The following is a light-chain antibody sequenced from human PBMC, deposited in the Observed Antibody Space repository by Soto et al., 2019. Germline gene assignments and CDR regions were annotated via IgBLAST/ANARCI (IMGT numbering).Light chain of an antibody. CDR2: DAS. J-gene: IGKJ2*01. CDR3: LQHYNCPPN. CDR1: QDIRND. V-gene: IGKV1-17*01. Sequence: DIQMTQSPSSLSASVGDRVTITCRASQDIRNDLGWYQQKPGKAPQRLIYDASSLQSGVPSRFSGSGSVTEFTFGITSLQTVDWLPYYGLQHYNCPPNFGQGIKLEIK.